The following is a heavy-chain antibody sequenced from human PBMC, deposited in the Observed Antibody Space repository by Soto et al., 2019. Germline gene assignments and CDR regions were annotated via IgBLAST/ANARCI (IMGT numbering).Heavy chain of an antibody. CDR3: ARFRGYSYGYLDY. J-gene: IGHJ4*02. CDR2: ISYDGSNK. Sequence: PGGSLRLSCAASGFTFSSYGMHWVRQAPGKGLEWVAVISYDGSNKYYADSVKGRFTISRDNSKNTLYLQMNSLRAEDTAVYYCARFRGYSYGYLDYWGQGTLVTVSS. CDR1: GFTFSSYG. V-gene: IGHV3-30*03. D-gene: IGHD5-18*01.